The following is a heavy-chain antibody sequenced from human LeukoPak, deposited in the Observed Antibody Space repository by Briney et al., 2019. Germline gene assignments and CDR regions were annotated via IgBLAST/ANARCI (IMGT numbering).Heavy chain of an antibody. CDR3: ARNFVAGTQGGFRYYYYYMDV. J-gene: IGHJ6*03. V-gene: IGHV4-34*01. CDR2: INHSGST. Sequence: KPSETLSLTCAVYGGSFSGYYWSWIRQPPGKGLEWIGEINHSGSTNYNPSLKSRVTISVDTSKNQFSLKLSSVTAADTAVYYCARNFVAGTQGGFRYYYYYMDVWGKGTTVTVSS. CDR1: GGSFSGYY. D-gene: IGHD6-19*01.